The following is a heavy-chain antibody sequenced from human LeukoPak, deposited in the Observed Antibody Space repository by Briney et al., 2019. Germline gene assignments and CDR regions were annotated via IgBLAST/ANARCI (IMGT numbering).Heavy chain of an antibody. J-gene: IGHJ4*02. CDR1: GFTFSHYG. CDR3: ARAGSSSDY. D-gene: IGHD6-6*01. CDR2: MWSDGTKK. V-gene: IGHV3-33*01. Sequence: GGSLRLSCAASGFTFSHYGMHWVRQAPGKGLEWVAVMWSDGTKKYYADSVKGRFTISRDNAKNSLYLQMNSLRAEDTAVYYCARAGSSSDYWGQGTLVTVSS.